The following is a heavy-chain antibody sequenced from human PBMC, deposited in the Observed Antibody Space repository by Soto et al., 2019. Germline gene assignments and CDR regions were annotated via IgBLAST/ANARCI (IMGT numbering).Heavy chain of an antibody. Sequence: GGSLRLSCAASGFTFSSYDMHWVRQATGKGLEWVSAIGTAGDTYYPGSVKGRFTISRENAKNSLYLQMNSLRAGDTAVYYCARAETGKTNCISTSCYASHYYYYGMDVWGQGTTVTVSS. J-gene: IGHJ6*02. CDR1: GFTFSSYD. V-gene: IGHV3-13*01. CDR2: IGTAGDT. D-gene: IGHD2-2*01. CDR3: ARAETGKTNCISTSCYASHYYYYGMDV.